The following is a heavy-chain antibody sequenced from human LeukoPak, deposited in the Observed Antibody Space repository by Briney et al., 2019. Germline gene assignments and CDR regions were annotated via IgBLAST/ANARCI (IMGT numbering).Heavy chain of an antibody. Sequence: ASVKLSCTASGYTFPGYYIHWMRQAPGQGLEWMGWMNPNRGDTSYAQKFQGRVTMTRDTPINTAYMELSGLTSDDTAVYYCGRRRIDCSDTGCYVDYWGQGTLVTVSS. D-gene: IGHD2-15*01. J-gene: IGHJ4*02. CDR1: GYTFPGYY. V-gene: IGHV1-2*02. CDR3: GRRRIDCSDTGCYVDY. CDR2: MNPNRGDT.